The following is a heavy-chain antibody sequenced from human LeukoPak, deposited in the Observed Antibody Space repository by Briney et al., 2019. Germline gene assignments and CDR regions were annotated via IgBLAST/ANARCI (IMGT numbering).Heavy chain of an antibody. Sequence: SETLSLTCTVSGYSISSGYYWGWIRQLPGKGLEWIDIIYHSGNTYYNPSLKSRVTISMDTSKNQFSLKLSSVTAADTAVYYCARHRSGSYYNSDAFDIWGQGTMVTVSS. J-gene: IGHJ3*02. D-gene: IGHD1-26*01. V-gene: IGHV4-38-2*02. CDR1: GYSISSGYY. CDR3: ARHRSGSYYNSDAFDI. CDR2: IYHSGNT.